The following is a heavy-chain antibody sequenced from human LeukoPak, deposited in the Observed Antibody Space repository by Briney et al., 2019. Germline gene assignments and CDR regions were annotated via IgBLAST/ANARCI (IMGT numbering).Heavy chain of an antibody. D-gene: IGHD5-24*01. J-gene: IGHJ6*02. Sequence: SETLSLTCAVYGGSFSGYYWSWIRQPPGKGLEWIGEINHSGSTNYNPSLKSRVTISVDTSKNQFSLKLGSVTAADTAVYYCARVDGYNPYYYYGMDVWGQGTTVTVSS. V-gene: IGHV4-34*01. CDR2: INHSGST. CDR3: ARVDGYNPYYYYGMDV. CDR1: GGSFSGYY.